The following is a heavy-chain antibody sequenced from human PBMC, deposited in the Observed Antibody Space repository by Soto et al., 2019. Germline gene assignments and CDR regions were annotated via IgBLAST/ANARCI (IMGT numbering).Heavy chain of an antibody. J-gene: IGHJ6*02. D-gene: IGHD1-20*01. CDR1: GGSMNDYY. V-gene: IGHV4-4*07. CDR2: IFTSGIT. CDR3: ASGRLVSRYYGLDV. Sequence: SETLSLTCTVSGGSMNDYYWSWIRQPAGKGLEWIGRIFTSGITNYNPSLRSRLTMSVDTSTSQVSLRLTSVTAADTAVYYCASGRLVSRYYGLDVWGQGTTVTVSS.